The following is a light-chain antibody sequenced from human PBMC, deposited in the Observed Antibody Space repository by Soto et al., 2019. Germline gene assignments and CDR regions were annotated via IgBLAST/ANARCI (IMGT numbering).Light chain of an antibody. CDR1: SFNIGNNY. CDR3: GAWESSLNPYV. Sequence: QSVLTQPPSVSAAPGQKVIISCSGSSFNIGNNYVSWYRQLPGTAPKLLIYDNNKRPSGIPDRFSGSKSGTSATLAITGLQTADEADYYCGAWESSLNPYVFGTGTKVTVL. J-gene: IGLJ1*01. CDR2: DNN. V-gene: IGLV1-51*01.